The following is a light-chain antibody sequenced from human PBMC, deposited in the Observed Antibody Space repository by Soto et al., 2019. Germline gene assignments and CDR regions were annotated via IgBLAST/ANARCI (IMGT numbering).Light chain of an antibody. CDR1: QSVRSSF. CDR2: GAS. CDR3: QQYDTSPWT. Sequence: EIVLTQSPGTLSLSPGERATLSCRASQSVRSSFLAWYQQKPGQAPRLLIYGASSRATGIPDRFSGSGSATDFTLTISRLEPEDFAVYYCQQYDTSPWTFGQGTKVEIK. J-gene: IGKJ1*01. V-gene: IGKV3-20*01.